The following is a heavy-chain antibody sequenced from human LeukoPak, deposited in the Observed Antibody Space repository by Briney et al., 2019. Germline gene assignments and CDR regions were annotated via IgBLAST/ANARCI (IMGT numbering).Heavy chain of an antibody. CDR1: GGSISSSNW. V-gene: IGHV4-4*02. D-gene: IGHD2-15*01. Sequence: PSETLSLTCAVSGGSISSSNWWSWVRQPPGKGLEWIGEIYHSGSTNYNPSLKSRVTISVDKSKNQFSLKLSSVTAADTAVYYCARVGTDIVVVVAAPYYYYYYYMDVWGKGTTVTVSS. CDR2: IYHSGST. CDR3: ARVGTDIVVVVAAPYYYYYYYMDV. J-gene: IGHJ6*03.